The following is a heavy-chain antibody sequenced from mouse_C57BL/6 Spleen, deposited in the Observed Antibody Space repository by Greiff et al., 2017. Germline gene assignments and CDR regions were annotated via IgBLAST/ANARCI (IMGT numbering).Heavy chain of an antibody. CDR2: FHPYNDDT. Sequence: VKLMESGAELVKPGASVKMSCKASGYTFTTYPIEWMKQNHGKSLEWIGNFHPYNDDTKYNEKFKGKATLNVEKSSSTVYLGLSRLTSDDSAVYYCARGGEFFFDYWGQGTTLTVSS. CDR1: GYTFTTYP. CDR3: ARGGEFFFDY. V-gene: IGHV1-47*01. J-gene: IGHJ2*01.